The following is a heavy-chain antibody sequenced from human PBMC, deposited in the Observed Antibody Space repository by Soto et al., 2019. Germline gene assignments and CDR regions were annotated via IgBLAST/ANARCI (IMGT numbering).Heavy chain of an antibody. J-gene: IGHJ5*02. Sequence: SETLSLTCTVSGGSISSGGYYWSWIRQHPGKGLEWIGYTFYSGATYYNPSLKSRTIISVDTSKNQFSLTLTSLTATDTAVYYCARVQPYDYGANTGWLDPWGQGTLVTVSS. D-gene: IGHD4-17*01. V-gene: IGHV4-31*03. CDR1: GGSISSGGYY. CDR2: TFYSGAT. CDR3: ARVQPYDYGANTGWLDP.